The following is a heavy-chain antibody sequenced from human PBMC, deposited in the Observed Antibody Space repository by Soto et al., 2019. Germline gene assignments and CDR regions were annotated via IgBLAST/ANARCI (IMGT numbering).Heavy chain of an antibody. CDR1: GFTFSTYA. CDR3: ARDQGRTVTAIFKH. J-gene: IGHJ1*01. V-gene: IGHV3-23*01. Sequence: PGGSLRLSCAASGFTFSTYAMTWVRQAPGKGLEWISSVSGSGGNTYYADSVKGRFTISRDNSKNTLYLQMNSLRAEDTALYYCARDQGRTVTAIFKHWGQGTLVTVSS. D-gene: IGHD4-17*01. CDR2: VSGSGGNT.